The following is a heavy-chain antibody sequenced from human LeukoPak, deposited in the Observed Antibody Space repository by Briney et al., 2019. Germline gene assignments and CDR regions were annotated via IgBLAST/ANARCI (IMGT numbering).Heavy chain of an antibody. CDR2: INHSGST. Sequence: PSETLSLTCAVYGGSFSGYYWSWIRQPPGKGLEWIGEINHSGSTNYNPSFKSRVTISVDTSKNQFSLKLSSVTAADTAVYYCARGPSLIYSSSWYHPLSLPHKDYNWFDPWGQGTLVTVSS. J-gene: IGHJ5*02. D-gene: IGHD6-13*01. CDR1: GGSFSGYY. CDR3: ARGPSLIYSSSWYHPLSLPHKDYNWFDP. V-gene: IGHV4-34*01.